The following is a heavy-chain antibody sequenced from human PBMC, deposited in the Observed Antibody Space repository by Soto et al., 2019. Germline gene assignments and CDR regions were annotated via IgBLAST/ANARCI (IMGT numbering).Heavy chain of an antibody. J-gene: IGHJ4*02. CDR1: GGSISSGCYY. Sequence: TLSLTCTVSGGSISSGCYYWSWIRQHPGKGLEWIGYIYYSGSTYYNPSLKSRVTISVDTSKNQFSLKLSSVTAADTAVYYCARVRTYHDFWGGYYAPRYFDYWGQGTLVTVS. D-gene: IGHD3-3*01. CDR3: ARVRTYHDFWGGYYAPRYFDY. CDR2: IYYSGST. V-gene: IGHV4-31*03.